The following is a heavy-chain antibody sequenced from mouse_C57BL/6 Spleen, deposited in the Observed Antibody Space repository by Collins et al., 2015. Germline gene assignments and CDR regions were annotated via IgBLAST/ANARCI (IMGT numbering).Heavy chain of an antibody. CDR2: INTYSGVP. CDR1: GYTFTTYG. Sequence: QIQLVQSGPELKKPGETVKISCKASGYTFTTYGMSWVKQAPGKGLKWMGWINTYSGVPTYADDFKGRFAFSLETSASTAYLQINNLKNEDTATYFCARYYYGSRDWYFDVWGTGTTVTVSS. J-gene: IGHJ1*03. D-gene: IGHD1-1*01. V-gene: IGHV9-3*01. CDR3: ARYYYGSRDWYFDV.